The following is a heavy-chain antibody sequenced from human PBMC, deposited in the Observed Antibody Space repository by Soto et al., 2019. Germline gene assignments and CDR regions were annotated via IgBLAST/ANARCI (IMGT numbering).Heavy chain of an antibody. Sequence: SETLSLTCTVSGGSISSSSYYWGWIRQPPGKGLEWIGSIYYSGSTYYNPSLKSRVTISVDTSKNQLSLKLSSVTVADTAVYYCARRLYYDSSGFEGGGMDVWGQGTTVT. CDR1: GGSISSSSYY. V-gene: IGHV4-39*01. CDR2: IYYSGST. J-gene: IGHJ6*02. D-gene: IGHD3-22*01. CDR3: ARRLYYDSSGFEGGGMDV.